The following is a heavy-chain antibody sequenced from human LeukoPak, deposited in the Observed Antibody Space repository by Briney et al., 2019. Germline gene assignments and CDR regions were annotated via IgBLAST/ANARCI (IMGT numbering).Heavy chain of an antibody. CDR3: ARDHCSSTSCYLYFQH. Sequence: SVKVSCKASGGTFSSYAISWVRQAPGQGLEWMGGIIPIFGTANYAQKFQSRVTITADESTSTAYMELSSLRSEDTAVYYCARDHCSSTSCYLYFQHWGQGTLVTVSS. CDR1: GGTFSSYA. V-gene: IGHV1-69*01. J-gene: IGHJ1*01. D-gene: IGHD2-2*01. CDR2: IIPIFGTA.